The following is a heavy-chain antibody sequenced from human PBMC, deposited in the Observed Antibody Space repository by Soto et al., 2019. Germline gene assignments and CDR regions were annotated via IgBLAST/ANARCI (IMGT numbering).Heavy chain of an antibody. CDR2: ISAYNGNT. D-gene: IGHD3-10*01. Sequence: QVQLVQSGAEVKKPGASVKVSCKPSGYTFTSYGITWVRQAPGQGLEWMGWISAYNGNTNYAQKFQGRVTMTTDTSTSTAYREVRGLVSDDTAVYSCVSGWVGEFVSQFDYWAQGTLVTVSS. CDR3: VSGWVGEFVSQFDY. J-gene: IGHJ4*02. CDR1: GYTFTSYG. V-gene: IGHV1-18*01.